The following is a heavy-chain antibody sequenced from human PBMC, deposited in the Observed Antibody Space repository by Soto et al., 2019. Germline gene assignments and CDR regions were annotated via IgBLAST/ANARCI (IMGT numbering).Heavy chain of an antibody. V-gene: IGHV4-4*07. Sequence: QVQLQESDPGLVKPSETLSLTCTVSGGSVTSYYWSWIRQPVGKGLDWIGRIYTSGNTDYNPSLKSRVTMSIDTSKNQFSLKLNSVTAADTAVYYCARDGVGPHGMDVWGQGTTVTVSS. J-gene: IGHJ6*02. D-gene: IGHD2-8*01. CDR1: GGSVTSYY. CDR3: ARDGVGPHGMDV. CDR2: IYTSGNT.